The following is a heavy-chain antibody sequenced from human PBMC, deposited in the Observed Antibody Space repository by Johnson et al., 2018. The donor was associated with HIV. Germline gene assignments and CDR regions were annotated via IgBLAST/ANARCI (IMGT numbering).Heavy chain of an antibody. CDR3: ARFLGYYDSNGYYFGDGFDV. CDR2: INWNGDNT. J-gene: IGHJ3*01. V-gene: IGHV3-20*04. Sequence: MLLVESGGGLIQPGGSLRLSCAASGFTVSRNYMSWVRQAPGKGLEWVSGINWNGDNTGYADSLKGRFTISRDNAKNSLYLQMNSLEAEDTAWYYCARFLGYYDSNGYYFGDGFDVWGRGTMVTVSS. D-gene: IGHD3-22*01. CDR1: GFTVSRNY.